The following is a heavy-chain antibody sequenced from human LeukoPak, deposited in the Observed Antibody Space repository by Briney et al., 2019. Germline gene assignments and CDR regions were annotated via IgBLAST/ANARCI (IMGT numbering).Heavy chain of an antibody. V-gene: IGHV3-23*01. Sequence: GGSLRLSCAASGFTFSSYAMSWVRQAPGRGLEWVSAISGSGGSTYYADSVKGRFTISRDNFKNTLYLQMNSLRAEDTAVYYCAKGGYCSSTSCCEFDYWGQGTLVTVSS. CDR3: AKGGYCSSTSCCEFDY. CDR1: GFTFSSYA. D-gene: IGHD2-2*01. CDR2: ISGSGGST. J-gene: IGHJ4*02.